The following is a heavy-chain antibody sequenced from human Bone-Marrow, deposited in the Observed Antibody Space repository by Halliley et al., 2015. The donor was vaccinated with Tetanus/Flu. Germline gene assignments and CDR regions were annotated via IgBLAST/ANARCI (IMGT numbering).Heavy chain of an antibody. J-gene: IGHJ3*02. CDR3: TKDFGATIFGVVVNDAFDM. V-gene: IGHV3-43*01. CDR2: DASRR. D-gene: IGHD3-3*01. Sequence: DASRRYYADSVKGRFTIARDNSKNSLYLQMTSLRTEDTALYYCTKDFGATIFGVVVNDAFDMWGQGTMVTVSS.